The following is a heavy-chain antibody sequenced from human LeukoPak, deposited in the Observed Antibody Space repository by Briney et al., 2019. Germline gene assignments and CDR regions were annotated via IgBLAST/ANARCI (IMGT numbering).Heavy chain of an antibody. CDR3: ARGRRDGYNLIDAFDI. CDR1: RFTFGSYS. Sequence: GGSLRLSCAASRFTFGSYSMNWVRQAPGKGLEWVSSISSSGSYIYYADSVKGRFTISRDNAKNSLYLQMNSLRAEDTAVYYCARGRRDGYNLIDAFDIWGLGSMVTVSS. D-gene: IGHD5-24*01. V-gene: IGHV3-21*01. J-gene: IGHJ3*02. CDR2: ISSSGSYI.